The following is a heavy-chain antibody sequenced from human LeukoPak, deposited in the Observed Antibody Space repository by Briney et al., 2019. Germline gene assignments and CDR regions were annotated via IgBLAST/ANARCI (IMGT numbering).Heavy chain of an antibody. CDR3: ARGSSTLTRHLDY. CDR1: GFSFSDYS. Sequence: AGSLRLSCAASGFSFSDYSMTWVRQAPGKGLQYVAIISASGGPGTYNTDSVRGRFTISRDNSKNTLYLQMNSLGAEDTARYYCARGSSTLTRHLDYWGQGTPVTISS. D-gene: IGHD4-17*01. V-gene: IGHV3-23*01. CDR2: ISASGGPGT. J-gene: IGHJ4*02.